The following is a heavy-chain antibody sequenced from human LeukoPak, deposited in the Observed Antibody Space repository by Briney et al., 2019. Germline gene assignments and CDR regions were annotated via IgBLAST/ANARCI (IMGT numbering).Heavy chain of an antibody. CDR1: GFTFSDHY. Sequence: GGSLRLSCAASGFTFSDHYMSWIRQAPGKGLEWVSYISGSGSTIYYADSVKGRFTISRDNAKNSLYLQMNSLRAEDTALYYCAKDPTWELKYYFDYWGQGTLVTVSS. CDR2: ISGSGSTI. D-gene: IGHD1-26*01. CDR3: AKDPTWELKYYFDY. J-gene: IGHJ4*02. V-gene: IGHV3-11*01.